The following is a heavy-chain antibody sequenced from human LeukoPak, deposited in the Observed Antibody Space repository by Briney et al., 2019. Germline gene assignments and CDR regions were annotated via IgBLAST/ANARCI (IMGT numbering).Heavy chain of an antibody. CDR3: ARIPNYYGSGSYVDY. Sequence: SETLSLTCTVSGGSISSYYWSWIRQPPGKGLEWIGYIYYSGITNYNPSLKSRVTISVDTSKSQLSLKLSSVTAADTAVYFCARIPNYYGSGSYVDYWDQGTLVTVSS. CDR1: GGSISSYY. CDR2: IYYSGIT. V-gene: IGHV4-59*01. J-gene: IGHJ4*02. D-gene: IGHD3-10*01.